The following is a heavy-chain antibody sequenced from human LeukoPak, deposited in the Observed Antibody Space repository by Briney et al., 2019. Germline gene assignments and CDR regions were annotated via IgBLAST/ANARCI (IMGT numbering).Heavy chain of an antibody. CDR3: ARRRYSGSSQHFDY. CDR1: GGSISSSSYY. V-gene: IGHV4-39*01. D-gene: IGHD1-26*01. Sequence: SETLSLTCTVSGGSISSSSYYWGWIRQPPGKGLEWIGSIYYSGSTYYNPSLKSRVTISVDTSKNQFSLKLSSVTAEDTAVYYCARRRYSGSSQHFDYSGQGTLVTVSS. CDR2: IYYSGST. J-gene: IGHJ4*02.